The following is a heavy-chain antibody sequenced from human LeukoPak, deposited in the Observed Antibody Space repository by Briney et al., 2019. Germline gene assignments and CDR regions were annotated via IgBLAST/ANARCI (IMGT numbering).Heavy chain of an antibody. D-gene: IGHD2-2*01. CDR1: GGSISSYY. CDR2: IYYSGST. V-gene: IGHV4-59*01. CDR3: ARGGGIVVVPAAIGT. Sequence: SETLSLTCTVSGGSISSYYWSWIRQPPGKGLEWIGYIYYSGSTNYNPSLKSRVTISVDTSKNQFSLKLSSVTAADTAVYYCARGGGIVVVPAAIGTWGQGTLVTVSS. J-gene: IGHJ5*02.